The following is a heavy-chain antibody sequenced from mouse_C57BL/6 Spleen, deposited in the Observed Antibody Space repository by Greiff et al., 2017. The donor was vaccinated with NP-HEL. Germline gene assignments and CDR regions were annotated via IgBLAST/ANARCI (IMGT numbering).Heavy chain of an antibody. CDR3: ARGDPYIRGAMDY. V-gene: IGHV1-55*01. D-gene: IGHD1-2*01. J-gene: IGHJ4*01. CDR1: GYTFTSYW. CDR2: IYPGSGST. Sequence: QVQLQQPGAELVKPGASVKMSCKASGYTFTSYWITWVKQRPGQGLEWIGDIYPGSGSTNYNEKFKSKATLTVDTSSSTAYMQLSSLTSEDSAVYYCARGDPYIRGAMDYWGRGTSVTVSS.